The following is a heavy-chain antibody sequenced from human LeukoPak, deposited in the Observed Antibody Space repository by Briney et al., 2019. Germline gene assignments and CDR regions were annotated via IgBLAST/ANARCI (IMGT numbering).Heavy chain of an antibody. V-gene: IGHV3-23*01. D-gene: IGHD3-22*01. CDR2: ISGSGGST. J-gene: IGHJ4*02. CDR3: AKDILGPYYYDSSGYQLTFDY. Sequence: GGSLRLSCAASGFTFSSYAMSWVRQAPGKGLDWVSAISGSGGSTYYADSVKGRFTISRDNSKNTLYLQMNSLRAEDTAVYYCAKDILGPYYYDSSGYQLTFDYWGQGTLVTVSS. CDR1: GFTFSSYA.